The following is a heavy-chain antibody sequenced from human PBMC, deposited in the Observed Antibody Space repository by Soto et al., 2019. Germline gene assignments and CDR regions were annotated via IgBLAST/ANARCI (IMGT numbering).Heavy chain of an antibody. CDR2: KNPNGGNK. V-gene: IGHV1-8*01. Sequence: QVQLVQSGAEVKKPGASVKVSCKASGYTFTSYDINWVRQATGQGLEWMGWKNPNGGNKGYAQKFQGRVTMTRDTYISTAYMELSSLRSEDTAVYYCARGHSRIYGNAQDNWFDPWGQGTLVTVSS. J-gene: IGHJ5*02. CDR3: ARGHSRIYGNAQDNWFDP. D-gene: IGHD4-4*01. CDR1: GYTFTSYD.